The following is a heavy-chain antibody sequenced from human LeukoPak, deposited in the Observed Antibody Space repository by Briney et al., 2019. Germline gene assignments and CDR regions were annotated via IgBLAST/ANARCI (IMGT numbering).Heavy chain of an antibody. J-gene: IGHJ3*01. D-gene: IGHD1-26*01. Sequence: GASVKVSCKASGYTFTGYYMHWVRPAPGQGLEGMGWINPNSGGTNYAQKFQGRVTMTRDTSISTAYMELSRLRSDDTAVYYCARVMLGSYYTDAFDLWGQGTMVTVSS. CDR3: ARVMLGSYYTDAFDL. V-gene: IGHV1-2*02. CDR1: GYTFTGYY. CDR2: INPNSGGT.